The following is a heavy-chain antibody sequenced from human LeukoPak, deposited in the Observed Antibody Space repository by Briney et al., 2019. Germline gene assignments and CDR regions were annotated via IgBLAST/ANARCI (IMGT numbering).Heavy chain of an antibody. V-gene: IGHV3-9*01. CDR3: AKDSDDSSGYHFDY. D-gene: IGHD3-22*01. J-gene: IGHJ4*02. CDR1: GFTFDDYA. CDR2: ISWNSGSI. Sequence: GGSLRLSCAASGFTFDDYAMHWVRQAPGKGLEWVSGISWNSGSIGYADSVKGRFTISRDNAKNSLYLQMNSLRAEDTASYYCAKDSDDSSGYHFDYWGQGTLVTVSS.